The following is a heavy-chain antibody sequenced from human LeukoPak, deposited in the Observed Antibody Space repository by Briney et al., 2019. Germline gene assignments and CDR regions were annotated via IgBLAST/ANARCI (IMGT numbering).Heavy chain of an antibody. Sequence: PGGSLRLSCAASGFTFSRYWMHWVRQAPGKGLVWVSHINSDGSSTTYADSVKGRFTISRDNAKNTLYLQMNSLRVEDTAVYYCTDPFGDVFGIWGQGTMVTVSS. V-gene: IGHV3-74*03. CDR1: GFTFSRYW. CDR3: TDPFGDVFGI. D-gene: IGHD3-3*01. J-gene: IGHJ3*02. CDR2: INSDGSST.